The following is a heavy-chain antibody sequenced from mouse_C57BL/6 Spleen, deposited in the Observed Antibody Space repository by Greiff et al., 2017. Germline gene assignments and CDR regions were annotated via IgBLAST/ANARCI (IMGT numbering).Heavy chain of an antibody. CDR1: GFTFSSYG. Sequence: EVQGVESGGDLVKPGGSLKLSCAASGFTFSSYGMSWVRQTPDKRLEWVATISSGGSYTYYPDSVKGRFTISRDNAKNTLYLQMSSLKSEDTAMYYCALQGRGGDWYFDVWGTGTTVTVSS. V-gene: IGHV5-6*01. J-gene: IGHJ1*03. CDR2: ISSGGSYT. CDR3: ALQGRGGDWYFDV. D-gene: IGHD1-1*02.